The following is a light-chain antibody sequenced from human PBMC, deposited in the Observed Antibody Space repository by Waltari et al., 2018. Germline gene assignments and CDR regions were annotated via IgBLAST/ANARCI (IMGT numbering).Light chain of an antibody. CDR3: CSYAGNYV. CDR1: SSDVGGYNY. J-gene: IGLJ1*01. V-gene: IGLV2-11*01. CDR2: DVK. Sequence: QSALTQPRPVSGSPGQSVTISCTGTSSDVGGYNYVSWYQHHPGKAPKRIIYDVKKRPSGVPDRFSGSKSGNTASLTISRLQAEDEADYFCCSYAGNYVFGTGTKVTVL.